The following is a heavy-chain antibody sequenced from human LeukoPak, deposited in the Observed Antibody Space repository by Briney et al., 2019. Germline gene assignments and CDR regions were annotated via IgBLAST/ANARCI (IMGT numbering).Heavy chain of an antibody. CDR2: ISGSGGST. J-gene: IGHJ4*02. D-gene: IGHD4-23*01. Sequence: GGSLRLSCAASGFTLSSYAMTWVRQAPGKGLEWVSAISGSGGSTYYADSVKGRFTISRDNSKNTLYLQMNSLRAEDTAVYYCAKFGEAYYGGNMYYFDYWGQGTLVTVSS. CDR3: AKFGEAYYGGNMYYFDY. CDR1: GFTLSSYA. V-gene: IGHV3-23*01.